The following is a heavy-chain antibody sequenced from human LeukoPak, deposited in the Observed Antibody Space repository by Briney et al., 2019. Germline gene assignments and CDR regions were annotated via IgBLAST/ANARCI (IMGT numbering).Heavy chain of an antibody. CDR1: GLSLSSNN. J-gene: IGHJ2*01. Sequence: GGSLSLSCAASGLSLSSNNMHWVRQTPGGGLEWLSYISAGSGTVFSADSVKGRFSISRDNAGESLFLQMNSLRVEDTGVYYCTRDLGLRRMIWGRGTLVIVSS. CDR3: TRDLGLRRMI. V-gene: IGHV3-48*04. CDR2: ISAGSGTV.